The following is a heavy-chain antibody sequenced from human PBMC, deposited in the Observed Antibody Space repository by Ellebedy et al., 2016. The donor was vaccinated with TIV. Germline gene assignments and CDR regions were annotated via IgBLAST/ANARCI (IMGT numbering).Heavy chain of an antibody. J-gene: IGHJ4*02. V-gene: IGHV3-23*01. CDR3: AKDLEWLRLHAWGFDY. CDR2: ISGSGGST. CDR1: GFTFSSYA. D-gene: IGHD5-12*01. Sequence: GGSLRLXCAASGFTFSSYAMSWVRQAPGKGLEWVSAISGSGGSTYYADSVKGRFTISRDNSKNTLYLQMNSLRAEDTAVYYCAKDLEWLRLHAWGFDYWGQGTLVTVSS.